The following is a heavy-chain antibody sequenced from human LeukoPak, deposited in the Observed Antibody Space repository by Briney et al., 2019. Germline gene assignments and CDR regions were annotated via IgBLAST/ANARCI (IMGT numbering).Heavy chain of an antibody. J-gene: IGHJ4*02. CDR1: GFTFSSYT. V-gene: IGHV3-23*01. CDR3: AKVGDYYGSGKYSNFDY. Sequence: GGSLRLSCAASGFTFSSYTMNWVRQAPGKGLGWVSAISGSGSTTYYADSVKGRFTISRDNSKNTLYLQMSSLRAEDTAVYYCAKVGDYYGSGKYSNFDYWGQGTLVTVSS. CDR2: ISGSGSTT. D-gene: IGHD3-10*01.